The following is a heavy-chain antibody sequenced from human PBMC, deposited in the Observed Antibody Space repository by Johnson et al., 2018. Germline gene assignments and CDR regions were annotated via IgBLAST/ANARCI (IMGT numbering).Heavy chain of an antibody. V-gene: IGHV3-30*18. CDR2: LSYDGNNK. Sequence: QVQLQESGGGVVQPGRSMRLSCAASGFTFSSYGMHWVRQAPGKGLEWVAVLSYDGNNKYYADSVKGRFTISRDNYKNKLYLQMNSLRAEETAVYFCAKDQGDYYGSGNAFDIWGQGTMVTCSS. D-gene: IGHD3-10*01. J-gene: IGHJ3*02. CDR1: GFTFSSYG. CDR3: AKDQGDYYGSGNAFDI.